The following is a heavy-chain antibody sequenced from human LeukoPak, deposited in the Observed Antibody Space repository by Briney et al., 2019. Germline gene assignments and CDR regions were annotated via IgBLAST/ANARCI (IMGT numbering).Heavy chain of an antibody. J-gene: IGHJ3*02. Sequence: GASVKVSCKASGYTFTGYYMHWVRQAPGQGLEWMGWINPNSGGTNYAQKFQGRVTMTRDTSISTAYMELSRLRSDDTAVYYCAREAQPLKGVMVREGAFDIWGQGTMVTVSS. D-gene: IGHD3-10*01. CDR2: INPNSGGT. CDR3: AREAQPLKGVMVREGAFDI. V-gene: IGHV1-2*02. CDR1: GYTFTGYY.